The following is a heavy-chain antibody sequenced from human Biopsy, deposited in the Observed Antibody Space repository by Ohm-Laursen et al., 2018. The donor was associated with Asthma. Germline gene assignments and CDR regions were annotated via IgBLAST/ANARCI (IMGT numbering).Heavy chain of an antibody. Sequence: PGTLSLTCKVSGASISSLNWGCWVRQPPGKGLEWVGEIYNSGNTKYNTSLDSRVTISVDKSENLFSLKLTSVTAADPAVYYCAKCSRDWNGLIDHWGQGALVSVSS. J-gene: IGHJ4*02. V-gene: IGHV4-4*03. D-gene: IGHD1-1*01. CDR1: GASISSLNW. CDR3: AKCSRDWNGLIDH. CDR2: IYNSGNT.